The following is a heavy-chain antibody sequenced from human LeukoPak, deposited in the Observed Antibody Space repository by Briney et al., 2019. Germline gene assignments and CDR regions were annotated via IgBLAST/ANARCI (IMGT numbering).Heavy chain of an antibody. V-gene: IGHV4-59*01. J-gene: IGHJ3*02. CDR2: IYYSGST. D-gene: IGHD2-8*01. Sequence: SETLSLTCTVSGGSISSYYWSWIRQPPGKGLEWIGYIYYSGSTNYNPPLKSRVTISVDTSKNQFSLKLSSVTAADTAVYYCAGNNGGAAFDIWGQGTMVTVSS. CDR1: GGSISSYY. CDR3: AGNNGGAAFDI.